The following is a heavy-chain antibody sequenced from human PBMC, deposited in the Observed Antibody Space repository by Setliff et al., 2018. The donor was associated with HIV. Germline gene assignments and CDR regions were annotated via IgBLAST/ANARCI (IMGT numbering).Heavy chain of an antibody. CDR3: ASLGQVYYDPAGNAFDI. J-gene: IGHJ3*02. D-gene: IGHD3-22*01. CDR2: IIPISGTA. CDR1: GGTFSNYG. V-gene: IGHV1-69*05. Sequence: SVKVSCKASGGTFSNYGMSWVRQAPGQGLEWMGGIIPISGTANYAQKFQGRVTMTRDTSISTAYMELSRLRSDDTAVYYCASLGQVYYDPAGNAFDIWGQGTMVTVSS.